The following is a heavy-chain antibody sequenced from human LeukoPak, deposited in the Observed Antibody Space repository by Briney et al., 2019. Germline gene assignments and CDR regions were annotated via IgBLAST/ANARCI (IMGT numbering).Heavy chain of an antibody. D-gene: IGHD2-2*01. Sequence: KPGESPKISCKGSGYSFTSYWIGWVRQMPGKGLEWMGIIYPGDSDTRYSPSFQGQVTISADESISTAYLQWSSLKASDTAMYYCARAGKVVPAANMVWGQGTLVTVSS. CDR2: IYPGDSDT. J-gene: IGHJ4*02. CDR3: ARAGKVVPAANMV. CDR1: GYSFTSYW. V-gene: IGHV5-51*03.